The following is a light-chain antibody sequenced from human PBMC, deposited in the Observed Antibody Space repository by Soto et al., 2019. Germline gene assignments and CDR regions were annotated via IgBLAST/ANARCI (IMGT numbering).Light chain of an antibody. CDR2: AAS. CDR1: QSISTY. CDR3: QQYYSYPWT. Sequence: DIQISHSRCTLSASEGDRVAITCRASQSISTYLAWYQQKPGKAPKLLIYAASSLQSGVPSRFSGSGSGTDFTLTISCLQSEDFAPYYCQQYYSYPWTFGQRTKVDIK. J-gene: IGKJ1*01. V-gene: IGKV1-5*01.